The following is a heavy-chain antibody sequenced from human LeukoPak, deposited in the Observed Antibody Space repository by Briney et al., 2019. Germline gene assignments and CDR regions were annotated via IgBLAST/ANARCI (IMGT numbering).Heavy chain of an antibody. D-gene: IGHD3-22*01. CDR1: GGTFSSYA. J-gene: IGHJ5*02. V-gene: IGHV1-69*13. Sequence: SVKVSCKASGGTFSSYAISWVRQAPGQGLEWMGGIIPIFGTTNYAQKFQGRVTITADESSSTAYMELSSLRSGDTAVYYCARDDYYDSSGYSPYNWFDPWGQGTLVTVSS. CDR2: IIPIFGTT. CDR3: ARDDYYDSSGYSPYNWFDP.